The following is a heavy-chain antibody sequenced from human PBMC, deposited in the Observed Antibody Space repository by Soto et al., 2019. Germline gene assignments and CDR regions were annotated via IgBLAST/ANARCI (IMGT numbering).Heavy chain of an antibody. D-gene: IGHD3-3*01. CDR2: ISYEGSEK. CDR3: ARTYYDFWSGFSD. CDR1: GFTFSDYA. Sequence: GGSLRLSSAASGFTFSDYAMHWIRQPPGKGLEWVAIISYEGSEKYYSDSVKGRFTISRDNSKNTVYLQMNSVRGDDTAVYYCARTYYDFWSGFSDWGQGTLVTVSS. J-gene: IGHJ4*02. V-gene: IGHV3-30*03.